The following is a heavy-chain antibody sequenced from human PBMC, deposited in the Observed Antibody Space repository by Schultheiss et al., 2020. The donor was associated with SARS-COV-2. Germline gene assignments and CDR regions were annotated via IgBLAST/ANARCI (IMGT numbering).Heavy chain of an antibody. D-gene: IGHD6-13*01. Sequence: GSLRLSCAASGFTFSSYAMSWVRQAPGKGLEWIGEINHSGSTNYNPSLKSRVTISVDRSKNQFSLKLSSVTAADTAVYYCARLLVGSSWIDYWGQGTLVTVPQ. CDR1: GFTFSSYA. V-gene: IGHV4-34*01. J-gene: IGHJ4*02. CDR2: INHSGST. CDR3: ARLLVGSSWIDY.